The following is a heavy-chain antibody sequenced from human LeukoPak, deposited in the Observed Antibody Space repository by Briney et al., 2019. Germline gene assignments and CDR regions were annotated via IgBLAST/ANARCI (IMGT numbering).Heavy chain of an antibody. Sequence: SVKVSCKASGGTFSSYAISWVRQAPGQGLEWMGRIIPIFGTANYAQKFQGSVTITTDESPSTAYMAQRRTRSQDTAVYCCARAQYFDFWSGHPHSLYYFDFWGQGTLVTVSS. CDR2: IIPIFGTA. CDR1: GGTFSSYA. CDR3: ARAQYFDFWSGHPHSLYYFDF. V-gene: IGHV1-69*05. D-gene: IGHD3-3*01. J-gene: IGHJ4*02.